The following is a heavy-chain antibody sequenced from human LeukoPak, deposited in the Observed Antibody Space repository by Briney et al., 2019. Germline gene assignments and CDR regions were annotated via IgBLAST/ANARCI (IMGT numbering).Heavy chain of an antibody. CDR1: GFTFSSYA. CDR2: ISYDGSNK. D-gene: IGHD5-18*01. CDR3: ARGSTAMVHFDY. J-gene: IGHJ4*02. V-gene: IGHV3-30*04. Sequence: GSLRLSCAASGFTFSSYAMHWVRQAPGKGLEWVAVISYDGSNKYYADSVKGRFTISRDNSKNTLYLQMNSLRAEDAAVYYCARGSTAMVHFDYWGQGTLVTVSS.